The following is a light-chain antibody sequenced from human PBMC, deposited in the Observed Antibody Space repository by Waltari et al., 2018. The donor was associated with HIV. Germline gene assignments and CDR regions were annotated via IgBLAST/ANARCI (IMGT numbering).Light chain of an antibody. V-gene: IGLV3-1*01. CDR1: NLGNKY. CDR3: QTWDSGTIV. Sequence: SYELAQPPSVSVSSGQTASISCSGNNLGNKYVSWSQQRSGQSPLLVLYPDTKRPSGVPERFSGSNSGNTATLTINETQPLDEAEYSCQTWDSGTIVFGGGTKLSVL. CDR2: PDT. J-gene: IGLJ3*02.